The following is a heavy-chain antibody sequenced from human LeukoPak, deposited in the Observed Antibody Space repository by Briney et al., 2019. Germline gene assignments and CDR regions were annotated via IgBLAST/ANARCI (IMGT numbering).Heavy chain of an antibody. D-gene: IGHD4-17*01. Sequence: QPGGSLRLSCAASGFTVSSNYMSWVRQAPGEGLEWVSVSYSGGSTYYADSVKGRFTISRDNSKNTLYLQMNSLRAEDTAVYYCARASALGTVTPYYGMDVWGQGTTVTVSS. CDR3: ARASALGTVTPYYGMDV. CDR2: SYSGGST. J-gene: IGHJ6*02. V-gene: IGHV3-53*01. CDR1: GFTVSSNY.